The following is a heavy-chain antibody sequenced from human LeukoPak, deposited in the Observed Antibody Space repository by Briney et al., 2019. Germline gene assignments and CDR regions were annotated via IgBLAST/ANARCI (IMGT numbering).Heavy chain of an antibody. CDR2: IYYSGST. CDR1: GGSISSGDYD. Sequence: SETLSLTCTVSGGSISSGDYDWSWIRQPPGKGLEWIGYIYYSGSTYYNPSLKSRVTISVDTSKNQFSLKLSSVSAADTAVYYCATSEGGWFDPWGQGTLVTVFS. D-gene: IGHD3-16*01. J-gene: IGHJ5*02. V-gene: IGHV4-30-4*01. CDR3: ATSEGGWFDP.